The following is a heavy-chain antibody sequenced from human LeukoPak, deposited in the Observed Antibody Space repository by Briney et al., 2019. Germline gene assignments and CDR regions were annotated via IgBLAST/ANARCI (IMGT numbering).Heavy chain of an antibody. CDR2: ISGSGGST. V-gene: IGHV3-23*01. D-gene: IGHD6-19*01. Sequence: GGSLRLSCAASGFTFSSYAMTWVRQAPGKGLEWVSAISGSGGSTYYADSVKGRFTISRDNSKNTLFLQMNSLRAEDTAVYYCAKDSIVMAGTGNFDYWGQGTLVTVSS. CDR3: AKDSIVMAGTGNFDY. CDR1: GFTFSSYA. J-gene: IGHJ4*02.